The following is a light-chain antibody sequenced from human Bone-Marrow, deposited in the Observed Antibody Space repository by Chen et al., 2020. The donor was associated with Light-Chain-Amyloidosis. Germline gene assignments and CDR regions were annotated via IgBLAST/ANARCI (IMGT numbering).Light chain of an antibody. CDR2: KDT. V-gene: IGLV3-25*03. J-gene: IGLJ3*02. Sequence: SYELTQPPSVSVSSGQPARITCSEDALPKQYADWYQQKPGQAPVLVICKDTERPSGIPERFSGSSSGTTVTLTISGVQAEDEADYYCQSADSSDLGVFGGGTKLAVL. CDR3: QSADSSDLGV. CDR1: ALPKQY.